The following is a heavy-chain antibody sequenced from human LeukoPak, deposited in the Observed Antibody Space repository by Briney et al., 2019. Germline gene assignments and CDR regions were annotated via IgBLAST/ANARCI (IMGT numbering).Heavy chain of an antibody. CDR2: SRNKANSYTT. D-gene: IGHD4-11*01. Sequence: GGSLRLSCAASGFTFSDHYMDWVRQAPGKGLEWVGRSRNKANSYTTQYAASVQGRFTISRDDLENSLYLQMDSLKTEDTAVYYCVKNRNYTNTYYFDYWGQGTLVTVSS. V-gene: IGHV3-72*01. CDR3: VKNRNYTNTYYFDY. J-gene: IGHJ4*02. CDR1: GFTFSDHY.